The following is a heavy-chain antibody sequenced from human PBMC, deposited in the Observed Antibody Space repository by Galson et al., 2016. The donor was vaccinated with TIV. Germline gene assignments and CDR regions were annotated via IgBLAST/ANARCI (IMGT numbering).Heavy chain of an antibody. CDR2: ISAGGGRT. V-gene: IGHV3-23*01. J-gene: IGHJ4*02. Sequence: SLRLSCAASGFTFSSFAVSWVRQAPGKGLEWVSGISAGGGRTNYADYVKGRFTISRDNPKNTLYLQMSSLSAEDTAVYFGAKMDSSGFDYVRRFDFWGQGTLATVSS. D-gene: IGHD3-22*01. CDR1: GFTFSSFA. CDR3: AKMDSSGFDYVRRFDF.